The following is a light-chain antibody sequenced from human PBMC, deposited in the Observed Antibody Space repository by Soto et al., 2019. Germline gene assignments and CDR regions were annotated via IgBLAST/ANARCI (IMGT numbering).Light chain of an antibody. CDR2: GAS. Sequence: IVLSHSAGILSLSPWERASLYFVSSQSISSSFLAWYQQKPGQAPRLLIYGASSRATGIPDRFSGTGSETDFTLTISRLEPEDFAVYYCQQYDNSPITFGQGTRLEIK. V-gene: IGKV3-20*01. J-gene: IGKJ5*01. CDR3: QQYDNSPIT. CDR1: QSISSSF.